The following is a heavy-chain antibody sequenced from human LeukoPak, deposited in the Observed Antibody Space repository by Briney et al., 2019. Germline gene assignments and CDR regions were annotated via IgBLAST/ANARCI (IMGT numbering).Heavy chain of an antibody. CDR2: ISGSGGST. J-gene: IGHJ4*02. Sequence: GGSLRLSCAASGFTFSSYALSWVRQAPEKGLEWVSTISGSGGSTYYADSVKGRFTISRDNSKNTLYLQMNSLRAEVTALYYCAKGRPMVRTLDYWGQGTLVTVSS. CDR3: AKGRPMVRTLDY. D-gene: IGHD3-10*01. CDR1: GFTFSSYA. V-gene: IGHV3-23*01.